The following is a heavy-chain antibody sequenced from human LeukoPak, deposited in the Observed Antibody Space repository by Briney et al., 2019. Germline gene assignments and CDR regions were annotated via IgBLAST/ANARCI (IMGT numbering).Heavy chain of an antibody. CDR1: GFSFSTYT. V-gene: IGHV3-48*04. D-gene: IGHD4-23*01. CDR3: ARVGGFSTVVTRDAFDI. Sequence: PGESLRLSCAASGFSFSTYTMNWVRQAPGKGLEWVSYISSSGSTIYYADSVKGRFTISRDNAKNSLFLQMNSLRAEDTAVYYCARVGGFSTVVTRDAFDIWGQGTMVTVSS. CDR2: ISSSGSTI. J-gene: IGHJ3*02.